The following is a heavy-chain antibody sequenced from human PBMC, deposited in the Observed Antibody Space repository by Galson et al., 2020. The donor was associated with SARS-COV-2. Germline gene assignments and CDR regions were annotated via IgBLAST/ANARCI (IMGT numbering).Heavy chain of an antibody. CDR1: GFPFSTYS. D-gene: IGHD5-18*01. CDR3: ARDEGICGYNYGRLYYGMDV. J-gene: IGHJ6*02. CDR2: ISTSSSYT. V-gene: IGHV3-21*01. Sequence: NSGGSRRLSCAASGFPFSTYSMNWVRLAPGKGLEWVSSISTSSSYTYYVDSVKGRFSISRDNPRNSLYLQMNSLRAEDTAVYYCARDEGICGYNYGRLYYGMDVWGQGTTVTVSS.